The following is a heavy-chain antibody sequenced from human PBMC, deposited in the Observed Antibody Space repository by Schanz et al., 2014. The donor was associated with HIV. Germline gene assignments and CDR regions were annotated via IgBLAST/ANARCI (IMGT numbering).Heavy chain of an antibody. Sequence: EVQLLESGGGLEQPGGSLRLSCAASGFTFSSYAMTWVRQAPGKGLDWVSTISGSDGDTYYADSVKGRFTISRDNSRNALYLHMNSLRAEDTAVYYCAKGLTIWLQPPFDYWGQGTLVTVSS. D-gene: IGHD5-12*01. V-gene: IGHV3-23*01. CDR3: AKGLTIWLQPPFDY. CDR1: GFTFSSYA. J-gene: IGHJ4*02. CDR2: ISGSDGDT.